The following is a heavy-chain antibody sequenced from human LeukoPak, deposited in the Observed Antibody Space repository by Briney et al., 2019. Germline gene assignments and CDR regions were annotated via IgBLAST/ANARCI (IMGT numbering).Heavy chain of an antibody. CDR3: ARVGNRYCSSTSCHAFDI. CDR1: GGSISGSYSY. D-gene: IGHD2-2*01. CDR2: VFHSGTT. Sequence: SETLSLTCIVSGGSISGSYSYWGWVRQPPGEGLEWIGSVFHSGTTYYNPSLKSRVTISVDRSKNQFSLKLSSVTAADTAVYYCARVGNRYCSSTSCHAFDIWGQGTMVTVSS. J-gene: IGHJ3*02. V-gene: IGHV4-39*07.